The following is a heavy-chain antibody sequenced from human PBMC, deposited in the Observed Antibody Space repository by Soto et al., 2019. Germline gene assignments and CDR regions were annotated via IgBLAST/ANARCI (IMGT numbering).Heavy chain of an antibody. V-gene: IGHV3-30*18. CDR1: GFTFSSYG. D-gene: IGHD5-12*01. CDR2: ISYDGSNK. Sequence: QVQLVESGGGVVQPGRSLRLSCAASGFTFSSYGMHWVRQAPGKGLEWVAVISYDGSNKYYADSVKGRFTISRDNSKNTLYLQMNSLRAEDTAVYYCANLGRGSPDYWGQGTLVTVSS. J-gene: IGHJ4*02. CDR3: ANLGRGSPDY.